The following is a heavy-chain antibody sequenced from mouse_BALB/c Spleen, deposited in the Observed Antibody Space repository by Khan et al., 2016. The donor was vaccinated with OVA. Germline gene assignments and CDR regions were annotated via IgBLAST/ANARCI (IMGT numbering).Heavy chain of an antibody. CDR1: GFSLTSYG. J-gene: IGHJ2*01. V-gene: IGHV2-9*02. Sequence: QVQLKEAGPGLVAPSQSLYITCTVSGFSLTSYGVHWVSQPPGKGLEWLGVIWAGGSTNNNSALMTRLSISKDDSKSQVFLKSNSLQTDDTAMYYCARLDDIWGQGTTLTVSS. CDR3: ARLDDI. CDR2: IWAGGST. D-gene: IGHD1-3*01.